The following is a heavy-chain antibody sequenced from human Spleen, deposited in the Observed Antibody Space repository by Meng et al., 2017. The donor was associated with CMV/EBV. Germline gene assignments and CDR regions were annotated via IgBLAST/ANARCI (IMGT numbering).Heavy chain of an antibody. Sequence: GGSLRLSCVASGFTFSIYEMNWVRQAPGKGLEWVSQVIISGATKYNADSVKGRFIISRDNSKNTLSLLMNSLRAGDTAMYYCAKDHLNYNAFDIWGQGAMVTVSS. J-gene: IGHJ3*02. CDR2: VIISGATK. CDR3: AKDHLNYNAFDI. CDR1: GFTFSIYE. V-gene: IGHV3-48*03. D-gene: IGHD1-7*01.